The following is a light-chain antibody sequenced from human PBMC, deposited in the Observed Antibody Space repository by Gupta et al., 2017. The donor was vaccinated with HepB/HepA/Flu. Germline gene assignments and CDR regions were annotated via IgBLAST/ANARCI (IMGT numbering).Light chain of an antibody. V-gene: IGLV3-21*02. CDR1: YVRPKS. CDR2: DDS. J-gene: IGLJ2*01. Sequence: QPPSVSVAPGQTARITWGGTYVRPKSVHWYRQEPGQAPVLFIYDDSGRPSGIPERFSGSNSGNTATLTITRVEAGDEAEYFCQVWDIDTTHVVFGGGTNLTVL. CDR3: QVWDIDTTHVV.